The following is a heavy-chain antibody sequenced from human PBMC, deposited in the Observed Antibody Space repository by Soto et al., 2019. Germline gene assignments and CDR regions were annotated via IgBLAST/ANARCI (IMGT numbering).Heavy chain of an antibody. Sequence: GASVKVSCKASGYTFTSYGISWVRQAPGQGLEWMGWISAYNGNTNYAQKLQGRVTMTTDTSTSTAYMELRSLRSDDTAVYYCARVVFVATTGDSPFLFDPWGQGSLVIVSS. CDR1: GYTFTSYG. CDR3: ARVVFVATTGDSPFLFDP. J-gene: IGHJ5*02. D-gene: IGHD4-17*01. V-gene: IGHV1-18*01. CDR2: ISAYNGNT.